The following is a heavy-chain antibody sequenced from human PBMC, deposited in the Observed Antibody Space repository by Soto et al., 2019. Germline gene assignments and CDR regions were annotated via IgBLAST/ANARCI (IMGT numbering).Heavy chain of an antibody. CDR3: GQDIVVVSAAMPIDY. D-gene: IGHD2-2*01. J-gene: IGHJ4*02. CDR2: IIPILGIA. V-gene: IGHV1-69*02. Sequence: QVQLVQSGAEVKKPGSSVKVSCKASGGTFSSYTISWVRQAPGQGLEWMGRIIPILGIANYAQKFQGRVTITADKSTSTAYMELSSLRSEVTAVYYCGQDIVVVSAAMPIDYWGQGPLVTVSS. CDR1: GGTFSSYT.